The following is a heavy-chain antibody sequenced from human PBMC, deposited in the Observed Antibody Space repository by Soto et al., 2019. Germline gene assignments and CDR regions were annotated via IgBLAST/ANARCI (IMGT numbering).Heavy chain of an antibody. D-gene: IGHD2-2*01. CDR1: GFTVSSNY. CDR2: IYSGGST. Sequence: EVQLVESGGGLVQPGGSLRLSCAASGFTVSSNYMSWVRQAPGKGLEWVSVIYSGGSTYYADSVKGRFTISRDNSKNTLYLQMNSLRAEDTAVYYCARDIVVVPAARHLQYYYYYMDVWGKGTTVTVSS. J-gene: IGHJ6*03. CDR3: ARDIVVVPAARHLQYYYYYMDV. V-gene: IGHV3-66*01.